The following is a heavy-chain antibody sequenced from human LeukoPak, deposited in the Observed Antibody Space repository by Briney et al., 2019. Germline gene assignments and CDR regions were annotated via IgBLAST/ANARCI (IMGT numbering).Heavy chain of an antibody. J-gene: IGHJ4*02. D-gene: IGHD3-10*01. CDR1: GFSLSSYS. V-gene: IGHV3-21*01. CDR3: ARDSDHY. Sequence: GGSLRLSCAASGFSLSSYSMNWVRQAPGKGLEWVSFISSSSSYKYYADSVKGRFTISRDNAKNSLYLQMNSLKADGTAVYYCARDSDHYWGQGTLVTVSS. CDR2: ISSSSSYK.